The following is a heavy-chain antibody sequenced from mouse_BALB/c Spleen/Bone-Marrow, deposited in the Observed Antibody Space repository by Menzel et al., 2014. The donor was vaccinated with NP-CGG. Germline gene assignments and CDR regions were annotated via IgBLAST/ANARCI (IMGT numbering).Heavy chain of an antibody. CDR2: IDPSDSET. Sequence: QVQLQQSGAELVRPGTSVKLSCKAAGYTFTGYWMNWVRQRPGQGLEWIGMIDPSDSETHYNQMFKDKATLTVDKSSSTAYVQLSSLTSEDSAVYYCARGYGNSVAWFAYWGQGSLVTVSA. J-gene: IGHJ3*01. D-gene: IGHD2-10*02. CDR3: ARGYGNSVAWFAY. V-gene: IGHV1-61*01. CDR1: GYTFTGYW.